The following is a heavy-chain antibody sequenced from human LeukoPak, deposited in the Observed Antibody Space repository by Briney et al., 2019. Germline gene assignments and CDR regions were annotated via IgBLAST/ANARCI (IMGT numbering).Heavy chain of an antibody. J-gene: IGHJ3*02. Sequence: ASVKVSCKASGYTFTRYYMHWVRQAPGQGLEWMGWINPNSGGTNYAQKFQGRVTMTRDTSIRTAYMELSRLRSDDTAVYYCASLPVSGSYGAFDIWGQGTMVTVSS. CDR1: GYTFTRYY. D-gene: IGHD1-26*01. CDR2: INPNSGGT. V-gene: IGHV1-2*02. CDR3: ASLPVSGSYGAFDI.